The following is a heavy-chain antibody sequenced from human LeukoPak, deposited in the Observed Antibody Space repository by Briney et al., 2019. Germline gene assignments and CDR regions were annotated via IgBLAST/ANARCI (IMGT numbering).Heavy chain of an antibody. Sequence: SETLSLICSVSGDSITSTSYYWAWIRQPPGKGLEWIGSFFYSGTTHYTPSLRSRVSISVDTAKNQFSLKLSSVTAADTAVYYCARDAITIFGVVINWFDSWGPGTLVTVSS. V-gene: IGHV4-39*07. CDR1: GDSITSTSYY. CDR2: FFYSGTT. CDR3: ARDAITIFGVVINWFDS. D-gene: IGHD3-3*01. J-gene: IGHJ5*01.